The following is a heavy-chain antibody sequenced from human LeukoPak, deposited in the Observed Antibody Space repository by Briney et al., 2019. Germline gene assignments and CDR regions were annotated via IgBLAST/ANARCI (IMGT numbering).Heavy chain of an antibody. D-gene: IGHD3-10*01. CDR3: AREGLNMVRGVIPKEAWGWFDP. CDR2: INHSGST. Sequence: KTSETPSHTCAVYGGSFSGYYWSWIRQPPGKGLEWIGEINHSGSTNYNPSLKSRVTVSVDTSKNQFSLKLSSVTAADTAVYYCAREGLNMVRGVIPKEAWGWFDPWGQGTLVTVSS. CDR1: GGSFSGYY. V-gene: IGHV4-34*01. J-gene: IGHJ5*02.